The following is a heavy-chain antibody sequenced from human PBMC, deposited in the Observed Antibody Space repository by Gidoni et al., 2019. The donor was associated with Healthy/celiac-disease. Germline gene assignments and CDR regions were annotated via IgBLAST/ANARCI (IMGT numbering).Heavy chain of an antibody. V-gene: IGHV3-30*18. CDR1: GFTFSSYG. Sequence: VQLVESGGGVVQPGRSLRLSCAASGFTFSSYGMHWVRQAPGKGLEWGAVISYDGSNKYYADSVKGRFTISRDNSKNTLYLQMNSLRAEDTAVYYCAKDLEAWGQGTLVTVSS. CDR2: ISYDGSNK. CDR3: AKDLEA. J-gene: IGHJ5*02.